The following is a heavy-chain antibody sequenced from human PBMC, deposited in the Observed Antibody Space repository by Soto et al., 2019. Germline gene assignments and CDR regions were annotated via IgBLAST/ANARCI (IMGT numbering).Heavy chain of an antibody. CDR2: ISAYNGNT. V-gene: IGHV1-18*01. D-gene: IGHD3-10*01. J-gene: IGHJ4*02. Sequence: TFTSYGISWVRQAPGQGLEWMGWISAYNGNTNYAQKLQGTVTMTTDTSTSTAYRELRSLRSDDTAVYYCAREYGSGSRFDYWGQGTLVTVSS. CDR1: TFTSYG. CDR3: AREYGSGSRFDY.